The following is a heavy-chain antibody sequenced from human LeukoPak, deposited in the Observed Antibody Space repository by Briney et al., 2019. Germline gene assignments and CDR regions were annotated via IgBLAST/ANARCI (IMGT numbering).Heavy chain of an antibody. CDR1: GFTFSSHA. V-gene: IGHV3-23*01. J-gene: IGHJ4*02. CDR2: ISGSGGST. CDR3: AKDREEVEMATIVDY. D-gene: IGHD5-24*01. Sequence: PGGSLRLSCAASGFTFSSHAMSWVRQAPGKGLEWVSAISGSGGSTYYADSVKGRFTISRDNPKNTLYLQMNSLRAEDTAVYYCAKDREEVEMATIVDYWGQGTLVTVSS.